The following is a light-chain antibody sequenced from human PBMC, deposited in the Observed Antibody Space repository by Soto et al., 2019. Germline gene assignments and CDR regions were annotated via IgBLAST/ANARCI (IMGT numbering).Light chain of an antibody. Sequence: QAVVTQPPSVSGAPGQRVTISCTGSSSNIGAGYDVHWYQQLPGTAPKLLIYGYNNRPSGVPDRFSGSKSGSSASLAITGLQAEDEADYYCQSYDSSHVVFGGGTQLTVL. V-gene: IGLV1-40*01. CDR1: SSNIGAGYD. J-gene: IGLJ2*01. CDR3: QSYDSSHVV. CDR2: GYN.